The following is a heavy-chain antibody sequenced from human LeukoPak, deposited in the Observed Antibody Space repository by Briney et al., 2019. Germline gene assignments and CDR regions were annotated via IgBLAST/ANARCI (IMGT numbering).Heavy chain of an antibody. CDR1: GFAFSSDA. CDR2: ISYDGSNA. D-gene: IGHD6-19*01. Sequence: PGGSLRLSCSASGFAFSSDAMHWVRQAPGRGLEWLAVISYDGSNADHAESVRGRFTISRDNSKNTLFLQMNSLRPEDTAVYYCVRDLVYSSGWFAGELDHWGLGTLVIVSS. CDR3: VRDLVYSSGWFAGELDH. J-gene: IGHJ4*02. V-gene: IGHV3-30*04.